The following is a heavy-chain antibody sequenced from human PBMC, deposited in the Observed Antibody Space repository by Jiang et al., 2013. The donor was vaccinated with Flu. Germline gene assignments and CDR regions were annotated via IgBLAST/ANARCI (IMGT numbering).Heavy chain of an antibody. CDR3: ARVSWRGDSSSPDY. J-gene: IGHJ4*02. D-gene: IGHD3-22*01. V-gene: IGHV4-34*01. CDR1: GGSFSGYF. Sequence: KPSETLSLTCAIYGGSFSGYFWSWIRQPPGKGLEWLGEISHVGGTTYNPSLKSRVTISADTSKNQFSLKVNSVTAADTAVYYCARVSWRGDSSSPDYWGQGSLVTVSS. CDR2: ISHVGGT.